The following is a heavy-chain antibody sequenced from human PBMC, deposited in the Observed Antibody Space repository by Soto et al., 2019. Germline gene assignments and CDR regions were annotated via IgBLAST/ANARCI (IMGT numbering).Heavy chain of an antibody. CDR1: GFTFSDYS. D-gene: IGHD2-15*01. Sequence: EVQLLESGGGLVHPGGSLRLSCVASGFTFSDYSMTWVRQGPGRGLEWVATLTPTGTTFYADSVKGRFTISRDNNRNTLSLQMYNLGAEDTARYYCAKRATTVPTPGNYFDCWGQGTLVTVSS. CDR3: AKRATTVPTPGNYFDC. J-gene: IGHJ4*02. V-gene: IGHV3-23*01. CDR2: LTPTGTT.